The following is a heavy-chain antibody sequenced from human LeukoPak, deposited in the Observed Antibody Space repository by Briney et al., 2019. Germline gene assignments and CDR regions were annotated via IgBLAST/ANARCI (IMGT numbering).Heavy chain of an antibody. V-gene: IGHV3-23*01. Sequence: GSLRLSCEAPGSTLTSRARITVAQAPGRGLERVSSISGSGGSTYYADSVKGRFTISRDNSKNTLYLQMNSLRAEDTAVYYCGRGGSSWYAVWYDPGGQGTLVTVSS. D-gene: IGHD6-13*01. CDR2: ISGSGGST. J-gene: IGHJ5*02. CDR3: GRGGSSWYAVWYDP. CDR1: GSTLTSRA.